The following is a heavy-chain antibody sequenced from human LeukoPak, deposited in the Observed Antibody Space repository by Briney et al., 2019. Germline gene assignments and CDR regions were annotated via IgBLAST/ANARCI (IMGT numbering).Heavy chain of an antibody. D-gene: IGHD2-2*01. CDR1: GYSFTSYW. J-gene: IGHJ4*02. CDR2: IYPGDSDT. CDR3: ARLSLLDIVVVPAAHFDY. V-gene: IGHV5-51*01. Sequence: GESLKISCNGSGYSFTSYWIGWVRQMPGKGLEWMGIIYPGDSDTRYSPSFQGQVTISADKSISTAYLQWSSLKASDTAMYYCARLSLLDIVVVPAAHFDYWGQGTLVTVSS.